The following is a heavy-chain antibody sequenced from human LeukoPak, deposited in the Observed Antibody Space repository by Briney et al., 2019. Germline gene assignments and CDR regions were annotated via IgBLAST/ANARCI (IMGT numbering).Heavy chain of an antibody. D-gene: IGHD3-22*01. CDR3: ARRLDYYDSSGYYGDFDY. Sequence: SETLSLTCTVSGGSISSSSYSWSWIRQPPGKGLEWIGYIYYSGSTYYNPSLKSRVTISVDTSKNQFSLKLSSVTAADTAVYYCARRLDYYDSSGYYGDFDYWGQGTLVTVSS. CDR1: GGSISSSSYS. V-gene: IGHV4-30-4*07. J-gene: IGHJ4*02. CDR2: IYYSGST.